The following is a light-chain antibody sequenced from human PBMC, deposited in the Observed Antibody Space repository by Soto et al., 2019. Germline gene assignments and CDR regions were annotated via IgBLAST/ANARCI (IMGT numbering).Light chain of an antibody. CDR1: QRVTTY. V-gene: IGKV3-11*01. CDR3: QQRSNWIT. Sequence: EIVLTQSPATLSLSPGESATLSCRASQRVTTYLAWYQQKPGQAPRLLMFNASARATGIPARFSGSGSGTDFTLTISSLEPEDFAVYYCQQRSNWITFGGGTKVEI. J-gene: IGKJ4*01. CDR2: NAS.